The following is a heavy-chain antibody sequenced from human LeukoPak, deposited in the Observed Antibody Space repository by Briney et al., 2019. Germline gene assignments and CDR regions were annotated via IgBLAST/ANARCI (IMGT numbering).Heavy chain of an antibody. V-gene: IGHV3-30-3*02. CDR1: GFTFSSYA. CDR3: AKDSGRLAALVRGVIPRNY. Sequence: GGSLTLSCAASGFTFSSYAMHWVRQAPGKGLEWVAVISYDVSNKYYADSVKSRFTISKDNSKNTLYLQMDSLRADDTAVYYCAKDSGRLAALVRGVIPRNYWGQGTLVSVSS. D-gene: IGHD3-10*01. J-gene: IGHJ4*02. CDR2: ISYDVSNK.